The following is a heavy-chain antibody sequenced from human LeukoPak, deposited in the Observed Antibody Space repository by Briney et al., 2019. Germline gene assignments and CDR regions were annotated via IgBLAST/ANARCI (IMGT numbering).Heavy chain of an antibody. J-gene: IGHJ6*02. CDR2: ISSSGSTI. CDR3: ARDGVYSSSGCGMDV. Sequence: GGSLRLSCAASGFTFSSYEMNWVRQAPGKGLEWVSYISSSGSTIYYADFVKGRFTTSRDKAKNSLYLQMNSLRAEDTAVYYCARDGVYSSSGCGMDVWGQGTTVTVSS. D-gene: IGHD6-13*01. CDR1: GFTFSSYE. V-gene: IGHV3-48*03.